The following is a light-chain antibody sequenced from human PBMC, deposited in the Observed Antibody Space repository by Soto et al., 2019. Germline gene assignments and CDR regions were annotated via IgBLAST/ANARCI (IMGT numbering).Light chain of an antibody. Sequence: QSALTQPASVSGSPRQSITISCTGTSSDVGGYNYVCWYQQHPGKAPKLIIYEVTNRPSGVSNRFSASKSGNTASLSISGLQAEDEADYYCSSYTSSGTVVFGGGTKLTVL. CDR3: SSYTSSGTVV. J-gene: IGLJ2*01. CDR2: EVT. CDR1: SSDVGGYNY. V-gene: IGLV2-14*03.